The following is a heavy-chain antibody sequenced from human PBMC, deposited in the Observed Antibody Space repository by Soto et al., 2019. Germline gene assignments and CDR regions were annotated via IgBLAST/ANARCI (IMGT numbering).Heavy chain of an antibody. CDR3: ARDYYDSSGSDAFDI. J-gene: IGHJ3*02. CDR2: XXYXXSX. Sequence: SETLSLTCTVSGGSISSYYWSWIRQPPGKRLEWXGYXXYXXSXXXXXSXXXRVTISVDTSKNQFSLKLSYVTAADTAVYYCARDYYDSSGSDAFDIWGQGTMVTVSS. CDR1: GGSISSYY. D-gene: IGHD3-22*01. V-gene: IGHV4-59*01.